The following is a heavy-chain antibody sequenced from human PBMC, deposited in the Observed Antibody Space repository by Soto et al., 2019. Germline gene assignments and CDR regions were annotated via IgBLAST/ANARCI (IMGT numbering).Heavy chain of an antibody. D-gene: IGHD3-10*01. CDR1: GGSFSGYY. CDR3: ARVVRGVLRYYYYYMDV. CDR2: INHSGST. V-gene: IGHV4-34*01. Sequence: PSETLSLTCAVYGGSFSGYYWSWIRQPPGKGLEWIGEINHSGSTNYNPSLKSRVTISVDTSKNQFSLKLSSVTAADTAVYYCARVVRGVLRYYYYYMDVWGKGTTVTVSS. J-gene: IGHJ6*03.